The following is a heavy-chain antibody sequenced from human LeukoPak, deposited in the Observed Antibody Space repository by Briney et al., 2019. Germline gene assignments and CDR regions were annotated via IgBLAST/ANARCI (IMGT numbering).Heavy chain of an antibody. Sequence: SVKVSCKASGGTFSSYAISWVRQAPGQGLEWMGGIIPIFGTANYAQKFQGRVTITADESTSTAYMELSSLRSEDTAMYYCARGSEAVSPYYDFWSGYSPNWFDPWGQGTLVTVSS. CDR3: ARGSEAVSPYYDFWSGYSPNWFDP. CDR2: IIPIFGTA. V-gene: IGHV1-69*13. D-gene: IGHD3-3*01. J-gene: IGHJ5*02. CDR1: GGTFSSYA.